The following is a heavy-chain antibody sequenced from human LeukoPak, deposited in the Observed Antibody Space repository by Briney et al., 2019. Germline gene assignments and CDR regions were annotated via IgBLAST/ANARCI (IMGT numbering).Heavy chain of an antibody. D-gene: IGHD6-13*01. V-gene: IGHV3-15*01. Sequence: GGSLRLSCAASGFTFNNAWMSWVRQAPGKGLEWVGRIKSKTDGGTTDYAAPVKGRFTISRDDSKNTLYLQMNSLKTEDTAVYYCTTGGYSSSWPLGYWGQGTLVTVSS. CDR3: TTGGYSSSWPLGY. J-gene: IGHJ4*02. CDR2: IKSKTDGGTT. CDR1: GFTFNNAW.